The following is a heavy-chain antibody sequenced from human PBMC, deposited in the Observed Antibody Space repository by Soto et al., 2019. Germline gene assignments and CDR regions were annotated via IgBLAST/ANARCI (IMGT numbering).Heavy chain of an antibody. J-gene: IGHJ4*02. D-gene: IGHD6-13*01. CDR1: GLTFSSYA. V-gene: IGHV3-23*01. Sequence: EVQLLESGGGLVQPGGSLRLSCAASGLTFSSYAMSWVRQAPGKGLEWVSVISGSGDSTYYADSVKGRFTISRDNSKNTLNSLRAEDTAVYYCARRGPGTYFDYWGQGTLVTVSS. CDR3: ARRGPGTYFDY. CDR2: ISGSGDST.